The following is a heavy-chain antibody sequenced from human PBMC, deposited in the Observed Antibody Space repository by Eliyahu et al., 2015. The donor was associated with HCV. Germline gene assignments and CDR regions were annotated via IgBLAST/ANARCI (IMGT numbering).Heavy chain of an antibody. CDR3: ARDSERDGYNYPDY. CDR1: GFTFSRYS. J-gene: IGHJ4*02. Sequence: EVQLVESGGGLVKPGGSLRLSCAGSGFTFSRYSRNWVRQAPGKGLEGVSSISSSSTGSSSYIYYADSVKGRFTVYRDNTKNSLYLQMKSLRAEDTALYYCARDSERDGYNYPDYWGQGTLVTVSS. CDR2: ISSSSTGSSSYI. D-gene: IGHD5-24*01. V-gene: IGHV3-21*01.